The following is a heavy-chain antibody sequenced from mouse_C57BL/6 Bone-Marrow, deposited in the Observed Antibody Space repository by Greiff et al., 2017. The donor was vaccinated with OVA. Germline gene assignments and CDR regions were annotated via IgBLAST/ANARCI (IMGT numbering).Heavy chain of an antibody. J-gene: IGHJ4*01. CDR2: IWSDGST. CDR1: GFSLTSYG. D-gene: IGHD1-2*01. Sequence: QVQLQQSGPGLVAPSQSLSITCTVSGFSLTSYGVHWVRQPPGKGLEWLVVIWSDGSTTYNSALKSRLSISKDNSKSQVFLKMNSLQTDDTAMYYCARQSRLYYYAMDYWGQGTSVTVSS. CDR3: ARQSRLYYYAMDY. V-gene: IGHV2-6-1*01.